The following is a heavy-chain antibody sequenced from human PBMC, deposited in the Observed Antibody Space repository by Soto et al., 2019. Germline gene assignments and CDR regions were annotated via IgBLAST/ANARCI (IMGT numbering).Heavy chain of an antibody. D-gene: IGHD5-18*01. Sequence: SETLSLTCTVSGDSISDNYWSWIRQPPGKGLEWIGYIYYSGSTNYNPSLKSRVTISVDTSKNQFSLKLSSVTAADTAVYYCARSGYSYGYYYYYYMDVWGKGTTVTVSS. CDR2: IYYSGST. V-gene: IGHV4-59*01. CDR1: GDSISDNY. J-gene: IGHJ6*03. CDR3: ARSGYSYGYYYYYYMDV.